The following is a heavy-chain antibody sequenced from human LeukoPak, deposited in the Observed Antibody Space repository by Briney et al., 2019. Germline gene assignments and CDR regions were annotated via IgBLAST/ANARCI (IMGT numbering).Heavy chain of an antibody. Sequence: PSETLSLTCTVSGGSISSGGYYWSWIRQPPGKGLEWIGYIYHSGSTYYNPSLKSRVTISVDRSKNQFSLKLSSVTAADTAVYYCARERLSPGFDPWGQGTLVTVSS. V-gene: IGHV4-30-2*01. J-gene: IGHJ5*02. CDR3: ARERLSPGFDP. CDR2: IYHSGST. CDR1: GGSISSGGYY.